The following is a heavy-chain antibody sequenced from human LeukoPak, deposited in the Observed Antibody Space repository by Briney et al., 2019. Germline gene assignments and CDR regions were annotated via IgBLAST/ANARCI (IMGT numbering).Heavy chain of an antibody. CDR2: INPNSGDP. V-gene: IGHV1-2*06. Sequence: ASVKVSCKTSGYTFTDSYIHWVRQAPGQGLEWMGRINPNSGDPNYPQKFQGRVTMTRDTSISTAYMELSRLRSDDTAVYYCARADWNGSFNYYYYMDVWGKGTTVTISS. J-gene: IGHJ6*03. D-gene: IGHD1-1*01. CDR1: GYTFTDSY. CDR3: ARADWNGSFNYYYYMDV.